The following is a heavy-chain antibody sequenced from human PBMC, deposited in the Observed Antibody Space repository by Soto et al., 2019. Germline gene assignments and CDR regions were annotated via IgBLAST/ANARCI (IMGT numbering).Heavy chain of an antibody. CDR2: IYYSGST. Sequence: SETLSLTCTVSGGSISSYDWSWIRQPPGKGLEWIGYIYYSGSTNYNPSLKSRVTISVDTSKNQFSLKLSSVTAADTAVYYCASFIAVAGYIGDDYWGQGTLVTVSS. D-gene: IGHD6-19*01. J-gene: IGHJ4*02. V-gene: IGHV4-59*01. CDR3: ASFIAVAGYIGDDY. CDR1: GGSISSYD.